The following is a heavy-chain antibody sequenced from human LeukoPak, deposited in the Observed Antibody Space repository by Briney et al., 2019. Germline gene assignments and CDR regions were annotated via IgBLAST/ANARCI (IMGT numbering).Heavy chain of an antibody. CDR2: ISATSSYI. D-gene: IGHD6-19*01. Sequence: GGSVRHLRGAWWLHFICYIMIGLGQTPGKGLEWVSSISATSSYIYYADSARGRFTISRDNAKNSLYLQMNSLRAEDTAVYYCARDKTEQWLVLGAFDIWGQGTVVTVSS. CDR1: WLHFICYI. J-gene: IGHJ3*02. CDR3: ARDKTEQWLVLGAFDI. V-gene: IGHV3-21*01.